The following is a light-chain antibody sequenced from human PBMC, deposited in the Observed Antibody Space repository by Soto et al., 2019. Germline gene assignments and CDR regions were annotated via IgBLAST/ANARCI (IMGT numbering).Light chain of an antibody. V-gene: IGLV1-51*01. CDR2: DNN. CDR1: SSNIGNKY. Sequence: QSVLTQPPSVSAAPGQKVTISCSGSSSNIGNKYVSWYQQLPGTAPKLLIYDNNKRPSGIPDRFSGSKSGTSATLGITGLQTGDEADYYCGTWDSSLSAGQVFGGGTKLTVL. J-gene: IGLJ3*02. CDR3: GTWDSSLSAGQV.